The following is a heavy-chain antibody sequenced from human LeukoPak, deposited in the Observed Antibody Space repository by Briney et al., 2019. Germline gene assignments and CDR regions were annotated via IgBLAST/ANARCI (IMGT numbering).Heavy chain of an antibody. CDR3: ATSLVWSGYAFDI. CDR1: GFTFSSYA. D-gene: IGHD3-3*01. Sequence: PGGSLRLSCAASGFTFSSYAMSWVRQAPGKGLEWVSAISGSGGSTYYADSVKGRFSISRDNSKNTLYLQMNSLRAEDTAVYYCATSLVWSGYAFDIWGQGTMVTVSS. J-gene: IGHJ3*02. V-gene: IGHV3-23*01. CDR2: ISGSGGST.